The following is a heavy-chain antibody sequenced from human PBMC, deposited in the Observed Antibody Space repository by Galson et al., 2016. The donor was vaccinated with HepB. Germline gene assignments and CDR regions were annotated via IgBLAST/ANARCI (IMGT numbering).Heavy chain of an antibody. CDR3: AKASGGDYFFQH. Sequence: SLRLSCAASGFNFEDYVIHRVRQAPGRGPEWLSLISWDGGSRFYADSVKGRFTISRDNNRNSLYLEMESLRSEDTAFYFCAKASGGDYFFQHWGQGTLVAVSS. CDR1: GFNFEDYV. D-gene: IGHD1-26*01. V-gene: IGHV3-43D*03. J-gene: IGHJ1*01. CDR2: ISWDGGSR.